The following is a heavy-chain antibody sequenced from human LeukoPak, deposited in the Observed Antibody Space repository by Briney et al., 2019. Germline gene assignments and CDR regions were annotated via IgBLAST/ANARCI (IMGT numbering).Heavy chain of an antibody. V-gene: IGHV3-74*01. CDR3: ARDRGSSCLDV. CDR2: INSVGSST. D-gene: IGHD6-13*01. J-gene: IGHJ6*04. Sequence: GGSLRLSCAASGFTFSSYWMHWVRQAPGQGLMWVSRINSVGSSTSYADSVKGRFTISRDNAKNTLYLQMNSLRAEDTAVYYCARDRGSSCLDVWGKGTTVTVSS. CDR1: GFTFSSYW.